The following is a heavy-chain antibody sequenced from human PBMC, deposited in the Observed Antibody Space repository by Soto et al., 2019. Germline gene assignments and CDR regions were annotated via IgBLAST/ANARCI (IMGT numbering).Heavy chain of an antibody. CDR3: AKDQANWNYRWGLGLDY. J-gene: IGHJ4*02. Sequence: GVSLRLSCAASGCTFSSYGMHWVLQDPSKGLEWVAVISYDGSNKDYADSVKGRFTISRDNSKNTLYLQMNSLRAEDTAVYYCAKDQANWNYRWGLGLDYWGQGTLVTVSS. CDR1: GCTFSSYG. D-gene: IGHD1-7*01. CDR2: ISYDGSNK. V-gene: IGHV3-30*18.